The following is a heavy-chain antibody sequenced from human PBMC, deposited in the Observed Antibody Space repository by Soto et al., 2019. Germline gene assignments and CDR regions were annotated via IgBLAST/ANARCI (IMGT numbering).Heavy chain of an antibody. J-gene: IGHJ1*01. CDR3: ARENSRISPRLFQH. V-gene: IGHV3-30-3*01. CDR2: ISPAGTNQ. CDR1: GLTFSDYA. Sequence: GGSLSLSCSASGLTFSDYAMHWARQAPGKGLEWVALISPAGTNQYYADSAKGRFTISRDNSKNTLYLQMNSLRPEDTGLYYCARENSRISPRLFQHWGHGTLVTVSS. D-gene: IGHD6-6*01.